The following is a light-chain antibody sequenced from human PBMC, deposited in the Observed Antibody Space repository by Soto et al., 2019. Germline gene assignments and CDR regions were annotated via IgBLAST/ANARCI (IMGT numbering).Light chain of an antibody. CDR2: AAS. J-gene: IGKJ4*01. V-gene: IGKV1-9*01. Sequence: DIQLTQSPSFLSPSIGESVTITCRASQVISTSLAWYQLKPGKAPKLLIYAASTLESGVPSRFSGSGSGTDFTLTISSLQPDDFGTYYCQQYVIYPITFGGGTKVDIK. CDR3: QQYVIYPIT. CDR1: QVISTS.